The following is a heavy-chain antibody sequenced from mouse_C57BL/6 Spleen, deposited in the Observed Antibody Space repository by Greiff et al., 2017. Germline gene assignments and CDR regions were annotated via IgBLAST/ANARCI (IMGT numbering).Heavy chain of an antibody. Sequence: VQLQESGPELVKPGASVKISCKASGYAFSSSWMNWVKQRPGKGLEWIGRIYPGDGDTNYNGKFKGKATLTADKSSSTAYMQLSSLTSEDSAVYFCARNLYYFDYWGQGTTLTVSS. J-gene: IGHJ2*01. CDR1: GYAFSSSW. V-gene: IGHV1-82*01. CDR3: ARNLYYFDY. CDR2: IYPGDGDT.